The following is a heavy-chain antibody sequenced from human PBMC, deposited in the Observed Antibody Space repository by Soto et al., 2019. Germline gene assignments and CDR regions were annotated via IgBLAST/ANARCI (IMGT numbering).Heavy chain of an antibody. CDR1: GDSVSSNSAA. CDR3: ARDGGIVVVPAAPSGGMDV. V-gene: IGHV6-1*01. CDR2: TYYRSKWYN. D-gene: IGHD2-2*01. Sequence: QSQTLSLTCAISGDSVSSNSAAWNWIRQSPSRGLEWLGRTYYRSKWYNDYAVSVKSRITINPDTSKNQFSLQLNSVTPEDTAVYYCARDGGIVVVPAAPSGGMDVWGQGTTVTVSS. J-gene: IGHJ6*02.